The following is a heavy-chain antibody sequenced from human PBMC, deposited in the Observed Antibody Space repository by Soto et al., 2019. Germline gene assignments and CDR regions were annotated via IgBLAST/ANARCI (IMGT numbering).Heavy chain of an antibody. CDR1: GFTFSSYA. D-gene: IGHD1-26*01. CDR2: ISGSGSTI. CDR3: ARRMATRNYYYGMDV. Sequence: EVQLLESGGGLVQPGGSLRLSCAASGFTFSSYAMSWVRQAPGKGLEWVSAISGSGSTIYYADSVKGRFTISRDNAKNSLYLQMNSLRDEDTAVYYCARRMATRNYYYGMDVWGQGTTVTVSS. J-gene: IGHJ6*02. V-gene: IGHV3-23*01.